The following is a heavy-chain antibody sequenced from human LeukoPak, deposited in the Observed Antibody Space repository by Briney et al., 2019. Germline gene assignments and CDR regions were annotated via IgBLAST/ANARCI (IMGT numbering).Heavy chain of an antibody. J-gene: IGHJ4*02. CDR3: ARATYGDFDY. CDR2: ISSSGSTI. CDR1: GFIFSSYE. V-gene: IGHV3-48*03. Sequence: GGSLRLSCAASGFIFSSYEMNWVRQAPGKGLEWVSYISSSGSTIYYADSVKGQFTISRDNAKNSLYLQMNSLRAEDTAVYYCARATYGDFDYWGQGTLVTVSS. D-gene: IGHD4/OR15-4a*01.